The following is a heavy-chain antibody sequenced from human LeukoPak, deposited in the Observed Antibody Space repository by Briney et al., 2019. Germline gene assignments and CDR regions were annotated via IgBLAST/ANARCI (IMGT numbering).Heavy chain of an antibody. CDR1: GGSISSYY. J-gene: IGHJ3*02. Sequence: NPSETLSPTCTVSGGSISSYYWSWIRQPPGKGLEWIGYIYYSGSTNYNPSLKSRVTISVDTSKNQFSLKLSSVTAADTAVYYCARRDDIWGQGTMVTVSS. V-gene: IGHV4-59*08. CDR2: IYYSGST. CDR3: ARRDDI.